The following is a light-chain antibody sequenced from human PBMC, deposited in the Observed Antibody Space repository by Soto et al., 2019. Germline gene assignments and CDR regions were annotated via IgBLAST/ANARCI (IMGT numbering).Light chain of an antibody. J-gene: IGKJ1*01. CDR3: QQYNSYST. V-gene: IGKV1-5*01. Sequence: DVQISQSPSTLSACVAPRATITFRASQSISSWLAWYQQKPGKAPKLLIYDASSLESGVPSRFSGSGSGTEFTLTISSLQPDDFATSYCQQYNSYSTFGQGTKVDIK. CDR1: QSISSW. CDR2: DAS.